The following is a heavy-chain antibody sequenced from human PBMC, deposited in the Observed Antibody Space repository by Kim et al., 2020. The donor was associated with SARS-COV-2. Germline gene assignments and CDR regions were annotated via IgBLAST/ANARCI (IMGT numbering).Heavy chain of an antibody. CDR1: GGSISSGGYY. CDR2: IYYSGST. J-gene: IGHJ6*02. Sequence: SETLSLTCTVSGGSISSGGYYWSWIRQHPGKGLEWIGYIYYSGSTYYNPSLKSRVTISVDTSKNQFSLKLSSVTAADTAVYYCARVPTTVRDYYYYYGMDVWGQGTTVTVSS. V-gene: IGHV4-31*03. CDR3: ARVPTTVRDYYYYYGMDV. D-gene: IGHD4-4*01.